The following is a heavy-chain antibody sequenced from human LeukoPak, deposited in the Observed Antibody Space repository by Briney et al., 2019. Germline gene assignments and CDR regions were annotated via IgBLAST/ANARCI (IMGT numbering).Heavy chain of an antibody. CDR1: GFTFSSYG. D-gene: IGHD3-9*01. CDR2: IGSSGSTI. J-gene: IGHJ6*03. V-gene: IGHV3-48*03. Sequence: GGSLRLSCAASGFTFSSYGMSWVRQAPGKGLEWVSYIGSSGSTIYYADSVKGRFTISRDNAKNSLYLQMNSLRAEDTAVYYCARDFSSHDWLPLYYYYYMDVWGKGTTVTISS. CDR3: ARDFSSHDWLPLYYYYYMDV.